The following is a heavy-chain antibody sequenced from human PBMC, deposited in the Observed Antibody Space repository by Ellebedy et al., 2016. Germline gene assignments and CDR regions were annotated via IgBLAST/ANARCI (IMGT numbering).Heavy chain of an antibody. D-gene: IGHD2-15*01. CDR3: ARDRHGYSLDY. V-gene: IGHV4-4*07. CDR2: VYPSGGT. Sequence: GSLRLXCTVSGASISSFYWTWIRQPAGKGLEFIGRVYPSGGTDDDPSLKSRVTMSIDTSKNQFSLKLTSVSAADTAIYYCARDRHGYSLDYWGQGTLVTVSS. CDR1: GASISSFY. J-gene: IGHJ4*02.